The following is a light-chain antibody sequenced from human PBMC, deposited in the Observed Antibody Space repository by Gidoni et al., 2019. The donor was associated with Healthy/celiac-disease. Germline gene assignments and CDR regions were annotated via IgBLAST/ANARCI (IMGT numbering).Light chain of an antibody. CDR2: GNS. J-gene: IGLJ1*01. CDR1: SSNIGAGYD. CDR3: QSYDSSHYV. V-gene: IGLV1-40*01. Sequence: QSVLTQPPSVSGAPGQRVTISCTGSSSNIGAGYDVHWYQQLPGTAPNLLIYGNSNRPSGVPDRFSGSKSGTSASLAITGLQAEDEADYYCQSYDSSHYVFGTGTKVTVL.